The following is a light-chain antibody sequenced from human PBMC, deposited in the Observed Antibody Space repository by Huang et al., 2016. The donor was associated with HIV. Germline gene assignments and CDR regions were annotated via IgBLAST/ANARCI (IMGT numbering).Light chain of an antibody. V-gene: IGKV1-39*01. CDR3: QQSYNTPYT. CDR1: QNIAIY. J-gene: IGKJ2*01. Sequence: DIQMTQSPSSLSASVGDRVTITCRASQNIAIYLNWYQQKPGEAPALLIYAASTLQSGVPSRFSGGGSGTDFTLTISSLQPEDFISYCCQQSYNTPYTFGQGTKLEIK. CDR2: AAS.